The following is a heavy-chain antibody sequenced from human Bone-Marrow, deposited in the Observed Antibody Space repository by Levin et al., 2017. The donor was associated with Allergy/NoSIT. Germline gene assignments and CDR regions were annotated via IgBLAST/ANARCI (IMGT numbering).Heavy chain of an antibody. J-gene: IGHJ4*02. Sequence: PGGSLRLSCKASGFDFATTAMQWVRQARGQRLEWIGWIVVGSGDTSYAEKFQERVTITREMSTTTAYMELSSLRSEDTAIYYCTATSTGRAYDYWGQGTLVTVSS. CDR3: TATSTGRAYDY. CDR1: GFDFATTA. V-gene: IGHV1-58*02. CDR2: IVVGSGDT. D-gene: IGHD1-1*01.